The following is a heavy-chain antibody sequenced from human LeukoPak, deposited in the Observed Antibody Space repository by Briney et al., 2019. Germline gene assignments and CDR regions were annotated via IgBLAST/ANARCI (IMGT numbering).Heavy chain of an antibody. CDR2: IYTSGST. CDR3: ARDNMGDSSSWFD. J-gene: IGHJ4*02. V-gene: IGHV4-61*02. D-gene: IGHD6-13*01. Sequence: SETLSLTCTVSGGSISSGSYYWSWIRQPAGKGLEWIGRIYTSGSTNYNPSLMSRVTISVDTSKNQFSLKLSSVTAADTAVYYCARDNMGDSSSWFDWGQGTLVTVSS. CDR1: GGSISSGSYY.